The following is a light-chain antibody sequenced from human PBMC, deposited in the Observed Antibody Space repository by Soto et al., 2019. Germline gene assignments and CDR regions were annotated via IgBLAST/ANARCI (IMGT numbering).Light chain of an antibody. Sequence: DIQMTQSPSTLSASVGDRVTITCRASQSISTWLAWYQQRPGKSPKLLIYKASNLESGVPSRCSGSGSGTEFTLTISSLHPDDSATYYCQQYNSTFGQGTKVDIK. CDR1: QSISTW. V-gene: IGKV1-5*03. CDR3: QQYNST. CDR2: KAS. J-gene: IGKJ1*01.